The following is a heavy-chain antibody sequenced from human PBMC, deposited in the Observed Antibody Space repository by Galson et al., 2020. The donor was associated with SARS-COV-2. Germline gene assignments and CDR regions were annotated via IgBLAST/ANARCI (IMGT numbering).Heavy chain of an antibody. CDR1: GGSISSSSYY. V-gene: IGHV4-39*07. CDR3: ARGSFSVIVVVITRYYFDD. CDR2: IYYSGST. D-gene: IGHD3-22*01. Sequence: ASETLSLTCTVSGGSISSSSYYWGWIRQPPGKGLEWIGSIYYSGSTYYNPSLKSRVTISVDTSKNQFSLKLSSVTAADTAVYYCARGSFSVIVVVITRYYFDDWGQGTLVTVSS. J-gene: IGHJ4*02.